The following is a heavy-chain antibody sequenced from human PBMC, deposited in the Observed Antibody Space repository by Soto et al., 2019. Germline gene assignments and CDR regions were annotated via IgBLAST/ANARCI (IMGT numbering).Heavy chain of an antibody. CDR3: ARDEGGETTFYYYYGMDV. D-gene: IGHD3-16*01. CDR1: GFTFSRYS. Sequence: SLRLSCAASGFTFSRYSMHWVRQAPGKGLEWVSSISSRSTYVYYADSVRGRFTISRDSAENSLYLHMNSLRAEDTAVYYCARDEGGETTFYYYYGMDVWGQGTTVTVSS. V-gene: IGHV3-21*01. J-gene: IGHJ6*02. CDR2: ISSRSTYV.